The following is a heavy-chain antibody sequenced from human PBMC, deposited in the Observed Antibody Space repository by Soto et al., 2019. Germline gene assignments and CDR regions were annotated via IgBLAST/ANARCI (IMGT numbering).Heavy chain of an antibody. CDR1: DGSFSGYY. CDR2: INHSGST. CDR3: ARGRPSCSAGSCVVGYFDY. D-gene: IGHD2-15*01. J-gene: IGHJ4*02. V-gene: IGHV4-34*01. Sequence: QVQLKQWGAGLLKPSETLSLTCAVHDGSFSGYYWSWIRQPPGKGLDGIGEINHSGSTNYNPSLNTRFTISVDTSKNQFSLNLSSVTAADTAVYYCARGRPSCSAGSCVVGYFDYWGQGTLVTVSS.